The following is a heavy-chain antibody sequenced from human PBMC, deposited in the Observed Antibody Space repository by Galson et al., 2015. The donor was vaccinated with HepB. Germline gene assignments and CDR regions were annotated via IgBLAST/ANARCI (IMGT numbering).Heavy chain of an antibody. CDR1: GFTFSSYA. V-gene: IGHV4-31*02. D-gene: IGHD3-22*01. CDR2: IYYSGST. CDR3: ARDGGYYSRRFDP. Sequence: LSLSCAASGFTFSSYAMSWVRQHPGKGLEWIGYIYYSGSTYYNPSLKSRVTISVDTSKNQFSLKLSSVTAADTAVYYCARDGGYYSRRFDPWGQGTLVTVSS. J-gene: IGHJ5*02.